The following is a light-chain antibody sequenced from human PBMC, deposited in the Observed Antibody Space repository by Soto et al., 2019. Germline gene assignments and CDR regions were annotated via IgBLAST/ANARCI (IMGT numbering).Light chain of an antibody. CDR2: DAS. V-gene: IGKV1-33*01. J-gene: IGKJ5*01. CDR1: QDIGNY. Sequence: DIQMTQSPSSLSASVGGRVSITCQASQDIGNYLNWYQQIPGKAPKLLIFDASNLESGVPSRFSGSGSGTDFTFTISSLQPEDIATYYCQQYETLPITFGQGTRLEIK. CDR3: QQYETLPIT.